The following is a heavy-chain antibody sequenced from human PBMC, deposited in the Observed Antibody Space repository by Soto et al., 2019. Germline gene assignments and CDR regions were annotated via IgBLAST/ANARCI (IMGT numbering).Heavy chain of an antibody. J-gene: IGHJ6*02. V-gene: IGHV1-58*01. Sequence: SVKVSCKASGFTFTSSAVQWVRQAHGQRLEWIGWIVVGSGNTNYAQKFQERATITRDMSTSTAYMELSSLRSEDTAVYYCAADQRSGYEDYYCGMDVWGQGTRVAVSS. D-gene: IGHD3-3*01. CDR3: AADQRSGYEDYYCGMDV. CDR1: GFTFTSSA. CDR2: IVVGSGNT.